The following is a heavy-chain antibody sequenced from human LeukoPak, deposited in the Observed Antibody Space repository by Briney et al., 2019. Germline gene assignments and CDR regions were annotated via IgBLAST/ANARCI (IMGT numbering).Heavy chain of an antibody. J-gene: IGHJ3*02. D-gene: IGHD2-21*01. CDR2: INHSGST. CDR3: ARVSRLWWARDI. V-gene: IGHV4-34*01. Sequence: PSETLSRTCAVYGGSFSAYYWSWIRQPPGKGLEWIGEINHSGSTNYNPSLKSRVNISVDTSKNQFSLKLSSVTAADTAVYYCARVSRLWWARDIWGQGTMVTVSS. CDR1: GGSFSAYY.